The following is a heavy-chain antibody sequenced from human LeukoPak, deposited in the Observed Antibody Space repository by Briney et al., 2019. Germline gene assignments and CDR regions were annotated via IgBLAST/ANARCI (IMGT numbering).Heavy chain of an antibody. CDR2: IYYSVST. V-gene: IGHV4-59*01. Sequence: PETLSLSRIVSVGSMRNYYWSCVRHPPGRGLEWICYIYYSVSTKYNPSLTSRVTISLDTSKDQFSLSLSSVNAADTALYYCARGIGDTSGYYSWLHYFDFWGQGTLVTVSS. CDR1: VGSMRNYY. J-gene: IGHJ4*02. CDR3: ARGIGDTSGYYSWLHYFDF. D-gene: IGHD3-22*01.